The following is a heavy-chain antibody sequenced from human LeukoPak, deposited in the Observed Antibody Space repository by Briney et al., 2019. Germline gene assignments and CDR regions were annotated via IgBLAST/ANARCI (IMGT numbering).Heavy chain of an antibody. CDR3: ARDGGYCSGDSCSTYYYYGMDV. D-gene: IGHD2-15*01. V-gene: IGHV1-46*01. CDR1: GYTFTSYY. Sequence: ASVKVSCKASGYTFTSYYMHWVRQAPGQGLEWMEIINPSGGSTSYAQKFQGRVTMTRDTSTSTVYMELSSLRSEDTAVYYCARDGGYCSGDSCSTYYYYGMDVWGKGTTVTVSS. CDR2: INPSGGST. J-gene: IGHJ6*04.